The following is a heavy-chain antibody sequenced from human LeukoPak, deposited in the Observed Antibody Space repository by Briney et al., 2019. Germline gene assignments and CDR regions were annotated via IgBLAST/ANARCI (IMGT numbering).Heavy chain of an antibody. D-gene: IGHD4-17*01. CDR2: ISSSNSYI. V-gene: IGHV3-21*01. Sequence: GGSLRLSCAASGFTFSSYSMNWVRQAPGKGLEWVSSISSSNSYIYYADSVKGRFTISRDNAKNSLYLQMNSLRAEDTAVYYCARGPDYGDYGGLDYWGQGTLVTVSS. CDR3: ARGPDYGDYGGLDY. CDR1: GFTFSSYS. J-gene: IGHJ4*02.